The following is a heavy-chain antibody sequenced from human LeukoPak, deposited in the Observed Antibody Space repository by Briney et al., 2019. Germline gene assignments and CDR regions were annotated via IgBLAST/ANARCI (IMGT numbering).Heavy chain of an antibody. CDR2: IIPIFGTA. D-gene: IGHD1-7*01. V-gene: IGHV1-69*05. CDR3: ATTGTTSHYYYYMDV. CDR1: GGTFSSYA. J-gene: IGHJ6*03. Sequence: ASVKVSRKASGGTFSSYAISWVRQAPGQGLEWMGGIIPIFGTANYAQKFQGRVTITTDESTSTACMELSSLRSEDTAVYYCATTGTTSHYYYYMDVWGKGTTVTVSS.